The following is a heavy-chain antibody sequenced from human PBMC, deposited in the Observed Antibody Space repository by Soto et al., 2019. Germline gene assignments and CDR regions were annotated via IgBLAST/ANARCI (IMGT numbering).Heavy chain of an antibody. CDR1: GYTFSTYY. J-gene: IGHJ4*02. V-gene: IGHV1-46*01. CDR3: ARYDYNGYYFDY. Sequence: ASVKVSCKASGYTFSTYYMHWVRQAPGQGYEWMGIINPSGGSTTYAQKFQGRVTMTRDTSTTTVYMELSSLKSEDTAVYCCARYDYNGYYFDYWGQGTLVTVSS. D-gene: IGHD4-4*01. CDR2: INPSGGST.